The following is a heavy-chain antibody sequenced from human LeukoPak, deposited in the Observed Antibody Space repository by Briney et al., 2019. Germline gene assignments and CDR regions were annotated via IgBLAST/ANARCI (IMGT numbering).Heavy chain of an antibody. J-gene: IGHJ5*02. V-gene: IGHV1-2*02. Sequence: GASVKVSCKAFGYIFTDYYMHWVRQAPGQGLEWMGWINPNSDGTNSAQKFQGRVTMTRDTSISTAYMELSRLRSDDTAVYYCARVGCTGGSCYGWFDPWGQGTLVTVSS. CDR3: ARVGCTGGSCYGWFDP. CDR2: INPNSDGT. D-gene: IGHD2-15*01. CDR1: GYIFTDYY.